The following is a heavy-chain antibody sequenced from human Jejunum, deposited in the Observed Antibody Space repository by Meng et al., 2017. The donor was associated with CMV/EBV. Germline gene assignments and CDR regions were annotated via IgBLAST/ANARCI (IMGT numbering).Heavy chain of an antibody. Sequence: QGQLVQSGAEVKKPGASVNVSCKASGYTFTGYYIHWVRQAPGQGLEWMGWINPNTGGTKYAQKFQGWVTLTRDTSISTAYMELSRLRSDDTAVYYCARGRYELIWGLFDPWGQGTLVTVSS. CDR1: GYTFTGYY. V-gene: IGHV1-2*04. D-gene: IGHD1-1*01. CDR3: ARGRYELIWGLFDP. CDR2: INPNTGGT. J-gene: IGHJ5*02.